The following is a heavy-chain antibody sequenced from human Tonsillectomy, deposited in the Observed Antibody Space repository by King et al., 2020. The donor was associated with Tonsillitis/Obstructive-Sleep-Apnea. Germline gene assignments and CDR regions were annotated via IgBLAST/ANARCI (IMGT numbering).Heavy chain of an antibody. J-gene: IGHJ3*02. V-gene: IGHV2-5*02. CDR3: ARTCGDSSGYYGDDAFDI. CDR2: IYWDDDK. CDR1: GFSLSTSGVG. Sequence: ITLKESGPTLVKPTQTLTLTCTFSGFSLSTSGVGVGWIRQPPGKALEWLALIYWDDDKRYSPSLKSRLTITKDTSKNQVVLTMTNMDPVDTATYYCARTCGDSSGYYGDDAFDIWGQGTMVTVSS. D-gene: IGHD3-22*01.